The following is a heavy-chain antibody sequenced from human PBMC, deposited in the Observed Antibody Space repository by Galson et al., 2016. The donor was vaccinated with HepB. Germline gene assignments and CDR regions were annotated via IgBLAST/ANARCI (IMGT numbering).Heavy chain of an antibody. CDR1: GGMFSNSA. CDR3: ARASVFRYFDWSSNYHFDS. Sequence: SCKASGGMFSNSAISWVRQAPGQGLEWMGGIIPMFGTTNYAQKFQGGVTITADKSTTTVYMELTGLRSEDTAVYYCARASVFRYFDWSSNYHFDSWGQGTLVAVSS. V-gene: IGHV1-69*06. CDR2: IIPMFGTT. D-gene: IGHD3-9*01. J-gene: IGHJ4*02.